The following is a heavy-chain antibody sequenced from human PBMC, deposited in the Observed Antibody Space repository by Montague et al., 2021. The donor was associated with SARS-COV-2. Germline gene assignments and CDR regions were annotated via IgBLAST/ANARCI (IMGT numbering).Heavy chain of an antibody. CDR1: GGSISSSNW. Sequence: SETLSLTCAVSGGSISSSNWWTWVRQPPGKGLEWIGEIYHSGSTNYTPPLKSRVTISVDKPKNQFSLKLSSVTAADTAVYYCASRGAGWFGSNPERFDYWGQGTLVTVSS. CDR3: ASRGAGWFGSNPERFDY. V-gene: IGHV4-4*02. J-gene: IGHJ4*02. D-gene: IGHD3-10*01. CDR2: IYHSGST.